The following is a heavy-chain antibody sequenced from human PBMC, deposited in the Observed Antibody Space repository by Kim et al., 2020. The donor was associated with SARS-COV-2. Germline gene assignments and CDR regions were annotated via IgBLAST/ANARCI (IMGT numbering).Heavy chain of an antibody. CDR2: ISWNSGSI. V-gene: IGHV3-9*01. CDR3: AKVGDGYSDYYGMDV. D-gene: IGHD4-4*01. CDR1: GFTFDDYA. Sequence: GGSLRLSCAASGFTFDDYAMHWVRQAPGKGLEWVSGISWNSGSIGYVDSVKGRFTISRDNAKNSLYLQMNSLRAEDRALYYCAKVGDGYSDYYGMDVWGQGTTVTVSS. J-gene: IGHJ6*02.